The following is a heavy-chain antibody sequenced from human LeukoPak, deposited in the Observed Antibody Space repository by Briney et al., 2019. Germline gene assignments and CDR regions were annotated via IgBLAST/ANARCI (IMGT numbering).Heavy chain of an antibody. CDR1: GFTFSSYW. CDR2: IKQDGSEK. CDR3: AKDRGGEGAFDI. V-gene: IGHV3-7*01. J-gene: IGHJ3*02. D-gene: IGHD3-16*01. Sequence: PGGSLRLSCAASGFTFSSYWMSWVRQAPGKGLEWVANIKQDGSEKYYADSVKGRFTISRDNSKNTLYLQMNSLRAEDTAVYYCAKDRGGEGAFDIWGQGTMVTVSS.